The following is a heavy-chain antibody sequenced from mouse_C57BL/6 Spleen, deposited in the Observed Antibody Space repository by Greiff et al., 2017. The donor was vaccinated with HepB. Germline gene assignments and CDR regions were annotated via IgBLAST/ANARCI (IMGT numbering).Heavy chain of an antibody. CDR2: INPNNGGT. Sequence: VQLQQSGPELVKPGASVKIPCKASGYTFTDYNMDWVKQSHGKSLEWIGDINPNNGGTIYNQKFKGKATLTVDKSSSTAYMELRSLTSEDTAVYYCARLRITTAYYYAMDYWGQGTSVTVSS. J-gene: IGHJ4*01. CDR3: ARLRITTAYYYAMDY. D-gene: IGHD1-2*01. V-gene: IGHV1-18*01. CDR1: GYTFTDYN.